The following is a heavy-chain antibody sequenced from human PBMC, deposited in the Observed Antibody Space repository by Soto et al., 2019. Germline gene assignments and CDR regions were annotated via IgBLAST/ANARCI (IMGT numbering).Heavy chain of an antibody. D-gene: IGHD2-15*01. V-gene: IGHV1-69*02. CDR3: ASGNKAAGYYYGMDV. J-gene: IGHJ6*02. Sequence: QVQLVQSGAEVKKPGSSVKVSCKASGGTFSSYTISWVRQAPGQGLEWMGRIIPILGIANYAQKFQGRVTITADKSTSTAYMGLSSLRSEDTAVYYCASGNKAAGYYYGMDVWGQGTTVTVSS. CDR2: IIPILGIA. CDR1: GGTFSSYT.